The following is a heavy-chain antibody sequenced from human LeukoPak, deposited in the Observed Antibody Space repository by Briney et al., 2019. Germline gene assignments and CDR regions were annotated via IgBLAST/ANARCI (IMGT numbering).Heavy chain of an antibody. Sequence: PSETLSLTCTVSGGSISSYYWSWIRQPPGKGLEWIGYIYYSGSTNYNPSLKSRVTISVDTSKNQFSLKLSSVTAADTAVYYCARGRRGYSGYVTQYYFDYWGQGTLVTVSS. V-gene: IGHV4-59*01. J-gene: IGHJ4*02. D-gene: IGHD5-12*01. CDR3: ARGRRGYSGYVTQYYFDY. CDR2: IYYSGST. CDR1: GGSISSYY.